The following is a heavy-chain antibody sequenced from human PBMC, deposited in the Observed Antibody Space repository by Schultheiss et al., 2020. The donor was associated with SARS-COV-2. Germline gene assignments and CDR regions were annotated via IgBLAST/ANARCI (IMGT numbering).Heavy chain of an antibody. V-gene: IGHV3-7*01. J-gene: IGHJ4*02. D-gene: IGHD4-23*01. Sequence: GGSLRLSCAASGFTFSSYWMSWVRQAPGKGLEWVANIKQDGSEKYYVDSVKGRFTISRDNAKNSLYLQMNSLRAEDTAVYYCAREDYGGNSVIDYWGQGTLVTVSS. CDR2: IKQDGSEK. CDR1: GFTFSSYW. CDR3: AREDYGGNSVIDY.